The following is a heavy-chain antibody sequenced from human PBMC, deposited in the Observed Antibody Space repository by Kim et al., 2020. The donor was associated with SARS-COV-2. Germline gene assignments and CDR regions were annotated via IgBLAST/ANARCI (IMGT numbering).Heavy chain of an antibody. Sequence: SETLSLTCTVSGGSISSSSYYWGWIRQPPGKGLEWIGSIYYSGSTYYNPSLKSRATISVDTSKNQFSLKLSSVTAADTAVYYCARRGFKEVTNFGVVEDNWFDPWGQGTLVTVSS. CDR2: IYYSGST. V-gene: IGHV4-39*01. CDR1: GGSISSSSYY. CDR3: ARRGFKEVTNFGVVEDNWFDP. D-gene: IGHD3-3*01. J-gene: IGHJ5*02.